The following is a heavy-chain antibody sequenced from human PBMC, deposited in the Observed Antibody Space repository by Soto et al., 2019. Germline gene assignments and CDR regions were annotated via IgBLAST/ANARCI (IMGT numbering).Heavy chain of an antibody. CDR3: AHLLIRGAGFDY. J-gene: IGHJ4*02. Sequence: QITLKESGPTLVKPSQPLTLTCTFSGFLLSTSGVGVGWIRQPPGEALEWLALIYRDDDKRYSPSLKSRLNTPKDTSKNQVVLTMTTMDPVDTATYSCAHLLIRGAGFDYWGQGTLVTVSS. CDR1: GFLLSTSGVG. D-gene: IGHD3-10*01. V-gene: IGHV2-5*02. CDR2: IYRDDDK.